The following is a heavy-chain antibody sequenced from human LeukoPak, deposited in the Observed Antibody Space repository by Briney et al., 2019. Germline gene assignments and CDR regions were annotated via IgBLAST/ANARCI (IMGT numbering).Heavy chain of an antibody. V-gene: IGHV4-39*01. CDR2: IYYSGST. D-gene: IGHD1-26*01. CDR1: GGSISSSSYY. CDR3: ARHVRGSYFFDY. J-gene: IGHJ4*02. Sequence: SETLSLTCTVSGGSISSSSYYWGWIRQPPGKGLEWIGSIYYSGSTYYNPSLKSRVTISVDTSKNQFSLKLSSVTAADTAVYYCARHVRGSYFFDYWGQGTLVTVSS.